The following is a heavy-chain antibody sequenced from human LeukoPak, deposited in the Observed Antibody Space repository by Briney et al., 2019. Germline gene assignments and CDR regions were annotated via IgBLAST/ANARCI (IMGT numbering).Heavy chain of an antibody. J-gene: IGHJ4*02. CDR1: GFAFSSYA. CDR3: ARDPKRYCSGGSCYVDS. Sequence: GRSLRLSCAASGFAFSSYAMHWVRQAPGKGLEWVAIIHYDGSDKFYGDSVKGRFTISRDNSKNTLYLQMNNLRAEDTAVYYCARDPKRYCSGGSCYVDSWGQGTLVTVSS. V-gene: IGHV3-30-3*01. CDR2: IHYDGSDK. D-gene: IGHD2-15*01.